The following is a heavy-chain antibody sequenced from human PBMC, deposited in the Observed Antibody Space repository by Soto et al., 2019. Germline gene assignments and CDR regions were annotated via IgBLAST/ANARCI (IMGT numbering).Heavy chain of an antibody. J-gene: IGHJ4*02. CDR1: GFTFTRFS. V-gene: IGHV3-21*06. CDR3: ARESEDLTSNFDY. CDR2: ISSTTNYI. Sequence: PGGSLRLSCAASGFTFTRFSMNWVRQAPGKGLEWVSSISSTTNYIYYGDSMKGRFTISRDNAKNSLYLEMNSLRAEDTAVYYCARESEDLTSNFDYWGQGTLVTVS.